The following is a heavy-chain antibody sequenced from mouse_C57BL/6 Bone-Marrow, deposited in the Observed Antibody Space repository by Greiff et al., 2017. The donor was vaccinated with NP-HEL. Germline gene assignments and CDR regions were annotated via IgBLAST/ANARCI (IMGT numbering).Heavy chain of an antibody. J-gene: IGHJ2*01. D-gene: IGHD1-1*01. CDR1: GFTFSSYG. CDR2: ISSGGSYT. CDR3: ARQLRSYYFDY. Sequence: EVQVVESGGDLVKPGGSLKLSCAASGFTFSSYGMSWVRQTPDKRLEWVATISSGGSYTYYPDSVKGRFTISRDNAKNTLYLQMSSLKSEDTAMYYCARQLRSYYFDYWGQGTTLTVSS. V-gene: IGHV5-6*01.